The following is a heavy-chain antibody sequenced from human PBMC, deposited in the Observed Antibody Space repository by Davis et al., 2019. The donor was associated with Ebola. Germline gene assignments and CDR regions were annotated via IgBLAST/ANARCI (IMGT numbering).Heavy chain of an antibody. V-gene: IGHV3-74*01. Sequence: GESLKISCEVSGFTINSFWMHWVRQAPGKGLVWVSRINNAGSSTTYADSVKGRFTISRDIAKNTLYLQMNSLRAEDTAVYYCARTYYYDSRDYFDYWDQGTLVTVSS. CDR2: INNAGSST. J-gene: IGHJ4*01. D-gene: IGHD3-22*01. CDR1: GFTINSFW. CDR3: ARTYYYDSRDYFDY.